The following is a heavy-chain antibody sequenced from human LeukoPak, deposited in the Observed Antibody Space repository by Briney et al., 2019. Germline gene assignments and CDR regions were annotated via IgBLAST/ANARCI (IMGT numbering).Heavy chain of an antibody. CDR1: GGSISSYY. CDR2: IYYSGST. V-gene: IGHV4-59*08. J-gene: IGHJ3*02. D-gene: IGHD3-10*01. CDR3: ARHESRDYGSGIDFDI. Sequence: SETLSLTCTVSGGSISSYYWRWLRQPPGKGLEWIGYIYYSGSTNYNPSLKSRVTISVDTSKNQFSLKLSSVTAADTAVFYCARHESRDYGSGIDFDIWGQGTMVTVSS.